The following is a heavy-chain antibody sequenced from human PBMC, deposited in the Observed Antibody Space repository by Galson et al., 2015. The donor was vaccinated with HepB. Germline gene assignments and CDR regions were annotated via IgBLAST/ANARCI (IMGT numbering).Heavy chain of an antibody. V-gene: IGHV1-24*01. D-gene: IGHD3-3*01. CDR1: GYTLTELP. Sequence: SVKVSCKVSGYTLTELPMHWVRQAPGKGLEWMGGFDPEDGETIYAQKFQGRVTMTEDTSTDTAYMELSSLRSEDTAVYYCATDLRNPRRFLERLRPLDPWGQGTLVTVSS. CDR2: FDPEDGET. J-gene: IGHJ5*02. CDR3: ATDLRNPRRFLERLRPLDP.